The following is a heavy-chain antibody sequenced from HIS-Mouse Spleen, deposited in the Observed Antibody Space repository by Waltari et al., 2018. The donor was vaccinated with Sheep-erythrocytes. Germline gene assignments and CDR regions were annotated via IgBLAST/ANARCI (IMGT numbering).Heavy chain of an antibody. CDR3: ARDAPHGDPFDY. D-gene: IGHD7-27*01. J-gene: IGHJ4*02. Sequence: EVQLVESGGGLVQPGGSLRLSCAASGFTFSSYSMNWVRQAPGKGLGWVSSISSSSSYISYADSVKGRFTISRDNAKNSLYLQMNSLRAEDTAVYYCARDAPHGDPFDYWGQGTLVTVSS. CDR1: GFTFSSYS. V-gene: IGHV3-21*01. CDR2: ISSSSSYI.